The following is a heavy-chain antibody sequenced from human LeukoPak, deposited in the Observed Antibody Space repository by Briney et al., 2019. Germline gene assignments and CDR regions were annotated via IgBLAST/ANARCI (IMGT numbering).Heavy chain of an antibody. D-gene: IGHD3-10*01. CDR1: GYTFTYRC. Sequence: SVKVSCKASGYTFTYRCLHWVRQAPGQALEWMGWITPFNGNTNYAQKFQDRVTITRDRSMSTAYMELSSLRSEDTAMYYCASGDYGSGSPRGAFDIWGQGTMVTVSS. J-gene: IGHJ3*02. CDR2: ITPFNGNT. V-gene: IGHV1-45*02. CDR3: ASGDYGSGSPRGAFDI.